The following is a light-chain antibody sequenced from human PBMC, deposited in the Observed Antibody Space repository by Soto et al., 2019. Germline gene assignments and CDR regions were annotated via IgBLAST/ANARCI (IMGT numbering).Light chain of an antibody. J-gene: IGKJ2*03. CDR3: HQRNNWHPFS. CDR1: QSVNNY. CDR2: EAS. Sequence: EMVLTQSPSTLSLSPRERATLSCRASQSVNNYLAWFQQRPGQPPKLLIYEASNRAVGGPARFSGSGSGTAFSLPISSREHADYALYYCHQRNNWHPFSFGQGTKLEIK. V-gene: IGKV3-11*01.